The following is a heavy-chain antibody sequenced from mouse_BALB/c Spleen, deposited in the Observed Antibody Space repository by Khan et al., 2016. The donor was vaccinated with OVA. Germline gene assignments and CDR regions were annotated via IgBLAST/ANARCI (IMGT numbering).Heavy chain of an antibody. Sequence: QVQLQQSGAELMKPGASVKISCKATGYTFSSYWIEWVKPRPGHGLEWIGEILPGSGRNNYNEKFKGKATFTADTSSNTAYMQLSNLTSDDSAVYYWARGNYYGSSSWFGYWGQGTLVTVAA. J-gene: IGHJ3*01. CDR2: ILPGSGRN. D-gene: IGHD1-1*01. CDR3: ARGNYYGSSSWFGY. CDR1: GYTFSSYW. V-gene: IGHV1-9*01.